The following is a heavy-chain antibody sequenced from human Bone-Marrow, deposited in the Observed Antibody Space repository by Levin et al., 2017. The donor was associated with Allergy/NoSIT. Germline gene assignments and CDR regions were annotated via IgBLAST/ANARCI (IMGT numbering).Heavy chain of an antibody. CDR3: TRDLAVAGAFDV. CDR1: GDTFSSYA. J-gene: IGHJ3*01. Sequence: KISCKTSGDTFSSYALCWVRQAPGQGLEWMGRIIPMLETTNYAQKFQGRATITADKSTSTAFMELSSLRSEDTAVYYCTRDLAVAGAFDVWGQGTIVTVSS. D-gene: IGHD6-19*01. CDR2: IIPMLETT. V-gene: IGHV1-69*04.